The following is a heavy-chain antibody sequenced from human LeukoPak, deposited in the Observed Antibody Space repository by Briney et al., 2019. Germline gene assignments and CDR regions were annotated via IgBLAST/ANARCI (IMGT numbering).Heavy chain of an antibody. CDR1: GFTFRNYS. Sequence: GGSLRLSWAGSGFTFRNYSMSWVRQAPGKGLEWVSVISSSGSSTYYADSVKGRFTISRDNSKNTLYLQMNSLRAEDTAVYYCAKDESSGYYYFDHWGQGTLVTVSS. V-gene: IGHV3-23*01. J-gene: IGHJ4*02. CDR2: ISSSGSST. CDR3: AKDESSGYYYFDH. D-gene: IGHD3-22*01.